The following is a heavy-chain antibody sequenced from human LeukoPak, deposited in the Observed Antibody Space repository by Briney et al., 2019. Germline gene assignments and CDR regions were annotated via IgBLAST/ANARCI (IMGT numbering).Heavy chain of an antibody. J-gene: IGHJ4*02. CDR1: GGSFSGYY. CDR2: IYYSGST. V-gene: IGHV4-59*01. Sequence: PSETLSLTCAVYGGSFSGYYWSWIRQPPGKGLEWIGYIYYSGSTNYNPSLKSRVTMSVDTSKNQFSLKLSSVTAADTAVYYCARVGGYNSPLDYWGQGTLVTVSS. CDR3: ARVGGYNSPLDY. D-gene: IGHD5-24*01.